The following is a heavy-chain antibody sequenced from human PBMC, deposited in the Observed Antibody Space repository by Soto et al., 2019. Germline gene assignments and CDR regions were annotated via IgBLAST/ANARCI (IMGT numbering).Heavy chain of an antibody. Sequence: GGSLSLSCEASGFTFCGFDMHGVRQPTGKCLEWVSTIGTAGDTYYSVSVKGRFTISRDNSKNSLSLQMNSLRAGDTAVYFCARGQEVGAHFFDYWGQGAQVTVSS. D-gene: IGHD2-15*01. V-gene: IGHV3-13*01. CDR1: GFTFCGFD. CDR2: IGTAGDT. CDR3: ARGQEVGAHFFDY. J-gene: IGHJ4*02.